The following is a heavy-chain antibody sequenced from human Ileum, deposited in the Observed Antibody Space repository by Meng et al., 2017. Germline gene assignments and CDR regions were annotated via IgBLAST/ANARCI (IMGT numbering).Heavy chain of an antibody. D-gene: IGHD3-22*01. J-gene: IGHJ5*01. CDR1: GGSAGDGGYY. V-gene: IGHV4-31*02. CDR2: MYSSGNA. Sequence: GPRLGESSSTPSHPWTCSGGSAGDGGYYWSWVRHHPGKGLECIGHMYSSGNAYYNPSLNSRVSMSVDTSKNQFSVRLSSVTAADTAIYYCARVYYDSSGLNWFDSWGQGTLVTVSS. CDR3: ARVYYDSSGLNWFDS.